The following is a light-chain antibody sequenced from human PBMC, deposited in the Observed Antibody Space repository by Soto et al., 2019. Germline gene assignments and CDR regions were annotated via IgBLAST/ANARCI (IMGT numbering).Light chain of an antibody. Sequence: DIQMTQSPSPLSASVGDRVDITCRTSQSVSSYLNWYQAKPGKAPKLLIYDASNLETGVPSRFSGSGSGTDFTFTISSLQPEDIATYYCQQYDNLLLTFGGGTKVEIK. V-gene: IGKV1-33*01. J-gene: IGKJ4*01. CDR2: DAS. CDR3: QQYDNLLLT. CDR1: QSVSSY.